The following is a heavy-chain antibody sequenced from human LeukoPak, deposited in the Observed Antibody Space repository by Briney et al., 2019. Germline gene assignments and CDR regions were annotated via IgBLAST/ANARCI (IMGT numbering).Heavy chain of an antibody. V-gene: IGHV3-43D*03. Sequence: PGGSLRLSCAASGFNFDDYAMHWVRQVPGKGLEWVSLISRDGSTTYYADSVKGRFTISRDNSKNSLYLQMNSLRAEDTAFYYCAKDIRKRSFSSNPWGQGTLVTVSS. CDR3: AKDIRKRSFSSNP. CDR1: GFNFDDYA. J-gene: IGHJ5*02. CDR2: ISRDGSTT. D-gene: IGHD6-13*01.